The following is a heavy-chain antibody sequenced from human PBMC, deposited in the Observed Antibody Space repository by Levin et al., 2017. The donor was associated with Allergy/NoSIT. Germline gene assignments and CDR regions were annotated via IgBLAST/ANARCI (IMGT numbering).Heavy chain of an antibody. Sequence: ASVKVSCKASGGTFSSNALNWVRQAPGQGLEWMGGIRPIFGTADYAQKYQGRVSITADESTGTAYMEMSSLRSEDTAMYYCTMEANIVVLPAAGDSFDIWGQGTMVTVSS. D-gene: IGHD2-2*01. CDR1: GGTFSSNA. V-gene: IGHV1-69*13. J-gene: IGHJ3*02. CDR3: TMEANIVVLPAAGDSFDI. CDR2: IRPIFGTA.